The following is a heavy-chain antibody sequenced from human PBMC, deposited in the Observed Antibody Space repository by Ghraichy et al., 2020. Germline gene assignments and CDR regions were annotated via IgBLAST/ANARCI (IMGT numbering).Heavy chain of an antibody. CDR1: GGSFSGYY. V-gene: IGHV4-34*01. J-gene: IGHJ4*02. Sequence: SQTLSLTCAVYGGSFSGYYWSWIRQPPGKGLEWIGEINHSGSTNYNPSLKSRVTISVDTSKNQFSLKLSSVTAADTAVYYCARGASDTAMNYWGQGTLVTVSS. CDR3: ARGASDTAMNY. CDR2: INHSGST. D-gene: IGHD5-18*01.